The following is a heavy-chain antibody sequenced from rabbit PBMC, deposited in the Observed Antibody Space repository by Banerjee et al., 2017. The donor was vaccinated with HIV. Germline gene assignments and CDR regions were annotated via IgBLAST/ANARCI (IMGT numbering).Heavy chain of an antibody. CDR3: ARHNGNGAWNL. CDR1: GFDLSSCA. D-gene: IGHD6-1*01. CDR2: IDTASGRA. J-gene: IGHJ3*01. V-gene: IGHV1S45*01. Sequence: QEQLEESGGDLVKPEGSLTLTCTASGFDLSSCAISWVRQAPGKGLEWIGCIDTASGRAYYASWAKGRFTISKTSSTTVTLQMTSLTAADTATYFCARHNGNGAWNLWGQGTLVTVS.